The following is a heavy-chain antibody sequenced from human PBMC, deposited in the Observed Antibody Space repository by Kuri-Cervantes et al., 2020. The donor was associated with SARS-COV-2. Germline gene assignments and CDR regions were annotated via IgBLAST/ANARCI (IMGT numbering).Heavy chain of an antibody. CDR2: IIPIFGTA. J-gene: IGHJ6*03. CDR1: GGTLSSYA. Sequence: SVKVCCKASGGTLSSYAISWVRQAPGQGLEWMGGIIPIFGTANYAQKLQGRVTITADESTSTAYMELSSLRSEDTAVYYCARARWSTLGWSQLKPYYMDVWGKGTTVTVSS. CDR3: ARARWSTLGWSQLKPYYMDV. V-gene: IGHV1-69*13. D-gene: IGHD4/OR15-4a*01.